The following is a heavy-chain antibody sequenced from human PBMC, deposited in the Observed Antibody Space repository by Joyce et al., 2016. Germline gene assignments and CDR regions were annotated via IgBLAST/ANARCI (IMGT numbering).Heavy chain of an antibody. CDR1: GYSFTSYW. V-gene: IGHV5-51*01. CDR3: ARSAVRGTLSPFFDY. CDR2: INPEDSDT. J-gene: IGHJ4*02. D-gene: IGHD3-16*01. Sequence: EVQLVQSGGEVKKPGESLKISCKGVGYSFTSYWLGWVRQMPGKGLELMGIINPEDSDTRYSPSCQGQVTISGDRSIKTAHLRWGSLRASDTAIYYCARSAVRGTLSPFFDYWGQGSLVTVSS.